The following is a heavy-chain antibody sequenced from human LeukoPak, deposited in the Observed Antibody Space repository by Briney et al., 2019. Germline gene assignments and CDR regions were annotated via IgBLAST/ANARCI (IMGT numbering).Heavy chain of an antibody. D-gene: IGHD5-18*01. CDR1: GGSISSSSYY. CDR3: ARDRERWIQPPGYFDL. CDR2: IYYSGST. Sequence: SETLSLTCTVSGGSISSSSYYWGWIRQPPGKGLEWIGSIYYSGSTYYNPSLKSRVTISVDTSKNQFSLKLSSVTAADTAVYYCARDRERWIQPPGYFDLWGRGTLVTVSS. J-gene: IGHJ2*01. V-gene: IGHV4-39*07.